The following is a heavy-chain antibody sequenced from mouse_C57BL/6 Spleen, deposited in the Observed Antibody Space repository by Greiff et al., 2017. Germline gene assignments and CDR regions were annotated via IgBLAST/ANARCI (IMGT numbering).Heavy chain of an antibody. CDR3: ARGGWDEAY. CDR1: GYSFTGYY. CDR2: INPSTGGT. Sequence: VQLQQSGPELVKPGASVKISCKASGYSFTGYYMNWVKQSPEKSLEWIGEINPSTGGTTYNQKFKAKATLTVDKSSSTAYMQLKSLTSEDSAVYYCARGGWDEAYWGKGTLVTVSA. V-gene: IGHV1-42*01. D-gene: IGHD4-1*01. J-gene: IGHJ3*01.